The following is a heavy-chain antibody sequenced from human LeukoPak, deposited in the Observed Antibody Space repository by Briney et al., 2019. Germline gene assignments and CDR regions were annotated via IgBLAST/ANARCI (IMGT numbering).Heavy chain of an antibody. CDR1: GGSFSGYY. V-gene: IGHV4-34*01. CDR3: ARISFLEWSSTSYYFDY. CDR2: INHSGST. D-gene: IGHD3-3*01. Sequence: SETLSLTCAVYGGSFSGYYWSWIRQPPGKGLEWIGEINHSGSTNYNPSLKSRVTISVDTSKNQFSLKLSSVTAADTAVYYCARISFLEWSSTSYYFDYWGQGTLVTVSS. J-gene: IGHJ4*02.